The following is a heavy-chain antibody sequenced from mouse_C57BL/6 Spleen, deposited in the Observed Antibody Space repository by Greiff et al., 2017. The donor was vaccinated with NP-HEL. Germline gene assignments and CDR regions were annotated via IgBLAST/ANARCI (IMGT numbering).Heavy chain of an antibody. CDR2: INPSTGGT. J-gene: IGHJ2*01. Sequence: EVQLKQSGPELVKPGASVKISCKASGYSFTGYYMNWVKQSPEKSLEWIGEINPSTGGTTYNQKFKAKATLTVDKSSSTAYMQLKSLTSEDSAVYYCARYDYDGEDYWGQGTTLTVSS. V-gene: IGHV1-42*01. CDR3: ARYDYDGEDY. D-gene: IGHD2-3*01. CDR1: GYSFTGYY.